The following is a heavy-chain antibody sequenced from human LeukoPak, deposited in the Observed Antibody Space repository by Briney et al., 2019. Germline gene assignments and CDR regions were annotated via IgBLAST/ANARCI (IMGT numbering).Heavy chain of an antibody. V-gene: IGHV4-30-4*01. CDR2: IYYSGST. J-gene: IGHJ6*02. CDR3: ARVYNWKLLYYYYYGMDV. CDR1: GGSISSGDYY. Sequence: SETLSLTCTVSGGSISSGDYYWSWIRQPPGKGLEWIGYIYYSGSTYYNPSLKSRVTISVDTSKNQFSLKLSSVTAADTAVYYCARVYNWKLLYYYYYGMDVWGQGTTVTVSS. D-gene: IGHD1-1*01.